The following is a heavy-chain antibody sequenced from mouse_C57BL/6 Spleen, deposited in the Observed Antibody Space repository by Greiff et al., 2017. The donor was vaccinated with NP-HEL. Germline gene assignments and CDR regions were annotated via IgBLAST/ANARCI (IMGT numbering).Heavy chain of an antibody. CDR3: ARSDGYPSWFAY. V-gene: IGHV1-55*01. CDR2: IYPGSGST. J-gene: IGHJ3*01. CDR1: GYTFTSYW. Sequence: QVQLQQPGAELVKPGASVKMSCKASGYTFTSYWITWVKQRPGQGLEWIGDIYPGSGSTNYNEKFKSKATLTVDTSSSTAYMQLSSLTSEDSAVYYCARSDGYPSWFAYWGQGTLVTVSA. D-gene: IGHD2-3*01.